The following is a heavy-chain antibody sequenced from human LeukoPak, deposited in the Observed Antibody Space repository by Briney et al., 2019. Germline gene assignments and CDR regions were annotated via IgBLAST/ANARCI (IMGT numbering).Heavy chain of an antibody. CDR2: ISSSGDSL. CDR1: GFAFSTYS. Sequence: GGSLRLSCAASGFAFSTYSMNWVRQAPGKGLEWVSYISSSGDSLYYAESVRGRFTSSRDNARNSLYLQMNSLRAEDTAIYYCARMAVAGQYNDYWGQGTLVTVSS. CDR3: ARMAVAGQYNDY. D-gene: IGHD6-19*01. V-gene: IGHV3-48*04. J-gene: IGHJ4*02.